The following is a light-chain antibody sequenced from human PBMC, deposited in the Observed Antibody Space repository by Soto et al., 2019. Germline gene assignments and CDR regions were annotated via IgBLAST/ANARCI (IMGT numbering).Light chain of an antibody. Sequence: EIMLTQSPATLSLSPGERATLSCRASQSVSSYLAWYQQKPGQAPRLLIYDASTRATGLPVRFSGSGSGTQFTLTISSLQSEDFAVYYCQQYNDLPITFGEGTRLDNK. V-gene: IGKV3-15*01. CDR1: QSVSSY. CDR2: DAS. J-gene: IGKJ5*01. CDR3: QQYNDLPIT.